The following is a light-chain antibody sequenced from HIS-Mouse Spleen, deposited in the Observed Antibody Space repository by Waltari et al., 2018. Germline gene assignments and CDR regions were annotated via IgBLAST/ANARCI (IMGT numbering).Light chain of an antibody. J-gene: IGLJ2*01. V-gene: IGLV3-21*03. CDR2: DDS. Sequence: SYLLTQPPSVSVAPGKTARITYCGNNIGRKSVHRYHQKPGQAPVMVVYDDSERPSGIPERFSGSNSGNTATLTISRVEAGDEADYYCQVWDSSSDHPDVVFGGGTKLTVL. CDR3: QVWDSSSDHPDVV. CDR1: NIGRKS.